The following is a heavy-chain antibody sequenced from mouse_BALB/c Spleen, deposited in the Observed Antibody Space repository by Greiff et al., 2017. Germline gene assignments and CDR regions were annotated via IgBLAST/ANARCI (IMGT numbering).Heavy chain of an antibody. D-gene: IGHD2-1*01. Sequence: QVQLKQSGPGLVAPSQSLSITCTVSGFSLTSYGVHWVRQPPGKGLEWLGVIWAGGSTNYNSALMSRLSISKDNSKSQVFLKMNSLQTDDTAMYYCARGLYGNYGTYWGQGTLVTVSA. V-gene: IGHV2-9*02. J-gene: IGHJ3*01. CDR3: ARGLYGNYGTY. CDR2: IWAGGST. CDR1: GFSLTSYG.